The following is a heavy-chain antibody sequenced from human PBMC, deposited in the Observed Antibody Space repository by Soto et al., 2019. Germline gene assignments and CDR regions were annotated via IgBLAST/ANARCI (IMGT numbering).Heavy chain of an antibody. D-gene: IGHD3-10*01. CDR3: ARAYGSGSLSGY. CDR2: IKQDGSEK. V-gene: IGHV3-7*01. CDR1: GFTFSSYW. Sequence: EVQLVESGGGLVQPGGSLRLSCAASGFTFSSYWMSWVRQAPGKGLEWVANIKQDGSEKYNVDFVKGRFTISRDNAKNSLYLLMNSLRVEDTAVYYCARAYGSGSLSGYWGQGTLVTVSS. J-gene: IGHJ4*02.